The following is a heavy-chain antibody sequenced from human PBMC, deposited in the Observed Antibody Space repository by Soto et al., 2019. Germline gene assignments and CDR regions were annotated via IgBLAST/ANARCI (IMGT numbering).Heavy chain of an antibody. CDR2: ISYDGSNK. CDR3: AKDVYYYDRGPGNYFDY. CDR1: GFTFSSYG. Sequence: QVQLVESGGGVVQPGRSLRLSCAASGFTFSSYGMHWVRQAPGKGLEWVAVISYDGSNKYYADSVKGRFTISRDNSKNTLYLQMNSLRAEDTAVYYCAKDVYYYDRGPGNYFDYWGQGTLVTVSS. D-gene: IGHD3-22*01. J-gene: IGHJ4*02. V-gene: IGHV3-30*18.